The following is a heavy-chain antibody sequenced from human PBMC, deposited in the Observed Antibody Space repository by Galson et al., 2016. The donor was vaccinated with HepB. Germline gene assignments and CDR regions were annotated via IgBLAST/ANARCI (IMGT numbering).Heavy chain of an antibody. CDR2: IYTSGAT. Sequence: SLRLSCAASGFTVTRSYMTWVRQAPGKGLEWVSVIYTSGATYYADSVKGRLIVSRNNAKNTVDLQMSSLRTEDTAVYYCARGLVGSTTAFDSWAREPWSPSPQ. V-gene: IGHV3-53*04. D-gene: IGHD2/OR15-2a*01. CDR1: GFTVTRSY. J-gene: IGHJ4*02. CDR3: ARGLVGSTTAFDS.